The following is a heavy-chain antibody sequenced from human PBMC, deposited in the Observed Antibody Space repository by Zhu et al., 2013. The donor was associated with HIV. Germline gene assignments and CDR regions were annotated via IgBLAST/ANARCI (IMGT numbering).Heavy chain of an antibody. Sequence: QVQLQQWGAGLLKPSETLSLTCAVYGGSFSGYYWSWIRQPPGKGLEWIGEINHSGSTNYNPSLKSRVTISVDTSKNQFSLKLSSVTAADTAVYYCARGRPSRGSSWYIYFQHWGQGTLVTVSS. CDR2: INHSGST. D-gene: IGHD6-13*01. V-gene: IGHV4-34*01. CDR3: ARGRPSRGSSWYIYFQH. CDR1: GGSFSGYY. J-gene: IGHJ1*01.